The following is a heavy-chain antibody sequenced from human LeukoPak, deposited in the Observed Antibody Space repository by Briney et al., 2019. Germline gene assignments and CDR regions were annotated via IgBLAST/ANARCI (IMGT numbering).Heavy chain of an antibody. CDR2: INPNSGGT. D-gene: IGHD2-15*01. CDR3: AREGYCSGGSCYLDY. J-gene: IGHJ4*02. Sequence: ASVKVSCKASGYTFTSYAMNWVRQAPGQGHEWMGWINPNSGGTNYAQKFQGRVTMTRDTSISTAYMELSRLRSDDTAVYYCAREGYCSGGSCYLDYWGQGTLVTVSS. V-gene: IGHV1-2*02. CDR1: GYTFTSYA.